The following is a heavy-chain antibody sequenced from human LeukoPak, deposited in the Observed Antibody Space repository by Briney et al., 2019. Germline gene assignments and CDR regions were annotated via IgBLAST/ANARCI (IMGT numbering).Heavy chain of an antibody. J-gene: IGHJ4*02. CDR1: GFMFSSNW. V-gene: IGHV3-7*03. Sequence: GGSLRLSCAASGFMFSSNWMSWVRLAPGKGLEWVANIKEDGTETYYVDSVKGRFTISRDNANHSLFLDVNTLRVEDTAVYYCGRKGIDWGQGTPGTGSP. CDR2: IKEDGTET. CDR3: GRKGID.